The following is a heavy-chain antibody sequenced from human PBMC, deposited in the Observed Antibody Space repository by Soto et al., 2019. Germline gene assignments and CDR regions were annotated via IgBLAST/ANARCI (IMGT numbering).Heavy chain of an antibody. Sequence: HITLKESGPTLVKPTQTLTLTCSFSGFSFSTPAVGVGWIRQPPGKHPEWLALIYWDDDKRYSPSLRSRRTITKDTSRNQVVLIVTNMDPLDTGTYYFAHSPPCHTNWDTDYWGQGTRVTVSS. D-gene: IGHD1-1*01. V-gene: IGHV2-5*02. J-gene: IGHJ4*02. CDR3: AHSPPCHTNWDTDY. CDR1: GFSFSTPAVG. CDR2: IYWDDDK.